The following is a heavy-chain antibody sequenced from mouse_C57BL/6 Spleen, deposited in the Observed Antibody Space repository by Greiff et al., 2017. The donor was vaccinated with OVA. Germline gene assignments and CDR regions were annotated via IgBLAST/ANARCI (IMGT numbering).Heavy chain of an antibody. J-gene: IGHJ1*03. CDR2: INPDSSTI. CDR1: GIDFSRYW. V-gene: IGHV4-1*01. Sequence: EVKLMESGGGLVQPGGSLKLSCAASGIDFSRYWMSWVRRAPGKGLEWIGEINPDSSTINYAPSLKDKFIISRDNAKNTLYLQMSKVRSEDTALYYCARWDYGSSHWYFDVWGTGTTVTVSS. CDR3: ARWDYGSSHWYFDV. D-gene: IGHD1-1*01.